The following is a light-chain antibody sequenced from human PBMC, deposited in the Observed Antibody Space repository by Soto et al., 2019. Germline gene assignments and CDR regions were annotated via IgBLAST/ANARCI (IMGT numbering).Light chain of an antibody. CDR1: QAIASY. CDR2: AAS. J-gene: IGKJ4*01. Sequence: IQLTQSPSSLSASVGDRVTITCRASQAIASYLAWYLQKPGKAPKLLIYAASTLHSGVPSRFSGSGSGTDFTLTISSLQPEDFATYYCQQLNSYPLTFGGGTKVEIK. V-gene: IGKV1-9*01. CDR3: QQLNSYPLT.